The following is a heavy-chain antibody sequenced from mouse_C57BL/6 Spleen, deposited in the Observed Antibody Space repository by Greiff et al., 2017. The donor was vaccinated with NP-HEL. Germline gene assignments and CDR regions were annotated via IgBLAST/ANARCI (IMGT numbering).Heavy chain of an antibody. J-gene: IGHJ3*01. V-gene: IGHV1-55*01. Sequence: VQLQQPGAELVKPGASVKMSCKASGYTFTSYWITWVKQRPGQGLEWIGDIYPGSGSTNYNEKFKSKATLTVDTSSSTAYMQLSSLTSEDAAVYYCANYCGSSRLAYWGQGTLVTVSA. CDR1: GYTFTSYW. CDR3: ANYCGSSRLAY. CDR2: IYPGSGST. D-gene: IGHD1-1*01.